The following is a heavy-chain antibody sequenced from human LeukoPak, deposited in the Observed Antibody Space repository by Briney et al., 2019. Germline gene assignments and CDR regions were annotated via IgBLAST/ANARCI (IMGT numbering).Heavy chain of an antibody. V-gene: IGHV4-39*07. CDR1: GGSISSSSYY. D-gene: IGHD4-23*01. CDR2: IHYGGST. Sequence: SETLSLTCTVSGGSISSSSYYWGWIRQPPGKGLEWIGSIHYGGSTYYNPSLKSRVTISVDTSKNQLSLKLSSVTAADTAVYYCARGVDYGGDFDYWGQGTLVTVSS. CDR3: ARGVDYGGDFDY. J-gene: IGHJ4*02.